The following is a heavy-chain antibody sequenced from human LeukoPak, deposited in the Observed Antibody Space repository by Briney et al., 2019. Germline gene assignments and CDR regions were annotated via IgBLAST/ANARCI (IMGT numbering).Heavy chain of an antibody. CDR1: GGSISSYY. Sequence: PSETLSLTCTVSGGSISSYYWSWIRQPPGKGLEWIGYIYYSGSTNYNPSLKSRVTISVDTSKNQFSLKLRSVTAADTAVYYCARDVLRFYCSSTSCYPNELDYWGQGTLVTVSS. CDR2: IYYSGST. D-gene: IGHD2-2*01. J-gene: IGHJ4*02. CDR3: ARDVLRFYCSSTSCYPNELDY. V-gene: IGHV4-59*01.